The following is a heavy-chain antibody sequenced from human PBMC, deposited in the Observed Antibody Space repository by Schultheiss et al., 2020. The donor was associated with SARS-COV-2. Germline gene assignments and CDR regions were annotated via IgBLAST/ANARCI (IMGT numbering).Heavy chain of an antibody. CDR3: ARVVGHDYGIDY. CDR1: GGSFSGYY. V-gene: IGHV4-34*01. CDR2: INHSGST. Sequence: SETLSLTCAVYGGSFSGYYWSWIRQPPGKGLEWIGEINHSGSTNYNPSLKSRVTISVDTSKNQFSLKLSSVTAADTAVYYCARVVGHDYGIDYWGQGTLVTVSS. D-gene: IGHD4-17*01. J-gene: IGHJ4*02.